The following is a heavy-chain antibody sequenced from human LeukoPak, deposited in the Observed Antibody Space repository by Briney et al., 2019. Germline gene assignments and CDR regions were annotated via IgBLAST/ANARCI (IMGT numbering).Heavy chain of an antibody. Sequence: SETLSLTCTVSGGSISGYYWSWLRQPPGKGLEWIGYIYYSGSTNYSPSLKSRVTISVDTSKNQFSLKLSSVTAADTAVYYCARALRVGASSFFDYWGQGTLVTVSS. V-gene: IGHV4-59*01. CDR2: IYYSGST. CDR1: GGSISGYY. CDR3: ARALRVGASSFFDY. D-gene: IGHD1-26*01. J-gene: IGHJ4*02.